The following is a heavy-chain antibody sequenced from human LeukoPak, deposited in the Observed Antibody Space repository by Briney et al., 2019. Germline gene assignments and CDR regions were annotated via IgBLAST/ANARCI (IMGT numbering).Heavy chain of an antibody. CDR1: GGTFSSYA. V-gene: IGHV1-69*01. Sequence: SVKVSRKASGGTFSSYAISWVRQAPGQGLEWMGGIIPIFGTANYAQKFQGRVTITADESTSTAYMELSSLRSEDTAVYYCASTSTGTTGEFDYWGQGTLVTVSS. J-gene: IGHJ4*02. D-gene: IGHD1-1*01. CDR3: ASTSTGTTGEFDY. CDR2: IIPIFGTA.